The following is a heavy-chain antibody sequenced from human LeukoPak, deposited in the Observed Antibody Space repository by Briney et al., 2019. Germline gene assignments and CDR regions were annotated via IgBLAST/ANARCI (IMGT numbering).Heavy chain of an antibody. CDR2: IGSYSSYI. J-gene: IGHJ6*02. Sequence: GGSLRLSCAASGFTFSTYSMTWVRQAQGKGLEWASSIGSYSSYIYYADSVKGRFTISRDNAKNSLYLQMNSLRAEDTAVYYCARGWSEGMDVWGQGTTVTVSS. V-gene: IGHV3-21*01. CDR3: ARGWSEGMDV. D-gene: IGHD3-3*01. CDR1: GFTFSTYS.